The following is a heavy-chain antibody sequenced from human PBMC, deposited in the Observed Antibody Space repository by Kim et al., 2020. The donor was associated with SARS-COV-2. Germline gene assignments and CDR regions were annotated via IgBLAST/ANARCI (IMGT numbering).Heavy chain of an antibody. D-gene: IGHD6-6*01. CDR3: AKDQHSFGGRSIYGMDV. V-gene: IGHV3-30*02. J-gene: IGHJ6*02. Sequence: VKGRFTISRDNSKNTLYLQMNSLRAEDTAVYYCAKDQHSFGGRSIYGMDVWGQGTTVTVSS.